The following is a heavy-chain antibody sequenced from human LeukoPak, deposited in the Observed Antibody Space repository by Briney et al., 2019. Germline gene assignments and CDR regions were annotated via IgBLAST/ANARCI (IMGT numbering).Heavy chain of an antibody. CDR2: INSDSGGT. Sequence: GASVKVSCKASGYTFTGDFIHWVRQAPGQGLEWMGWINSDSGGTNYARKFQGRVTMTRDTSISTAYMELSSLRSEDTAVYYCARGRSGYFDWSHPGSYAFDIWGQGTMVTVSS. CDR3: ARGRSGYFDWSHPGSYAFDI. D-gene: IGHD3-9*01. CDR1: GYTFTGDF. J-gene: IGHJ3*02. V-gene: IGHV1-2*02.